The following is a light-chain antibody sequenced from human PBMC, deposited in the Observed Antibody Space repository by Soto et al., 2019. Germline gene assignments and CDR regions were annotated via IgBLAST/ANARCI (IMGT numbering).Light chain of an antibody. V-gene: IGKV1-5*03. CDR1: QSVSDW. Sequence: DIQMTQSPSTLSASVGDRVTITCRARQSVSDWLAWYQHKPGKTPKLLIYKASTLESGVPSRFSGFGSGTEFTLAISSLQPEDFATHYCQQYDSYSRPTFGEGNKVEIK. CDR2: KAS. CDR3: QQYDSYSRPT. J-gene: IGKJ4*01.